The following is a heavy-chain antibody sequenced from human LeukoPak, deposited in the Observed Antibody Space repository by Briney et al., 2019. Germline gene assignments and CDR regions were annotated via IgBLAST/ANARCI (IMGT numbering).Heavy chain of an antibody. V-gene: IGHV3-7*01. D-gene: IGHD3-9*01. CDR1: GFTFSSYW. Sequence: GGSLRLSCAASGFTFSSYWMSWVRQAPGKGLEWVANIKQDGSEKYYVDSVKGRFTISRDNAKNSLYLQMNSLRAEDTAVYYCARARGYFDWLPYYYYSYMDVWGKGTTVTVSS. J-gene: IGHJ6*03. CDR2: IKQDGSEK. CDR3: ARARGYFDWLPYYYYSYMDV.